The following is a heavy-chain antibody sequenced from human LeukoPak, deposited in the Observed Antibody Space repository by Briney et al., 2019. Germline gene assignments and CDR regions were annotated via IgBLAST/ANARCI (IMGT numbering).Heavy chain of an antibody. J-gene: IGHJ3*02. V-gene: IGHV4-39*01. D-gene: IGHD2-2*01. CDR2: IYYSGST. CDR1: GGSISSSSYY. CDR3: ARPPSYPPRSAFDI. Sequence: PSETLSLTCTVSGGSISSSSYYWGWIRQPPGKGLEWIGSIYYSGSTYYNPSLKSRVTISVDTSKNQFSLKLSSVTAADTAVYYCARPPSYPPRSAFDIWGQGTMVTVSS.